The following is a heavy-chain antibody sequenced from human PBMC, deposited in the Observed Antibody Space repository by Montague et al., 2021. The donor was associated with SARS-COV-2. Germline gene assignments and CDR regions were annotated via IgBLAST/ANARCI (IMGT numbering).Heavy chain of an antibody. D-gene: IGHD3/OR15-3a*01. Sequence: SETLSLTCNVSGDSISSANYQWAWFRQPPGKGLQWVGSISHSGSAYYNPSLKSRLTISVDMSKRLFSLDVESVAVADTAFYYCARQVGDFWTGFYVDSWGQGTRVTVSS. V-gene: IGHV4-39*01. CDR3: ARQVGDFWTGFYVDS. CDR1: GDSISSANYQ. CDR2: ISHSGSA. J-gene: IGHJ4*02.